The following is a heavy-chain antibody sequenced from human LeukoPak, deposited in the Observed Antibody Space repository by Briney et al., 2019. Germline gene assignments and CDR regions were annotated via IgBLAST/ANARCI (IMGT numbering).Heavy chain of an antibody. V-gene: IGHV5-51*01. CDR1: GYRFTSYW. Sequence: GEPLKISFKGSGYRFTSYWIGWVRPMPGKGLEWMGIIYPGDSDTRYSPSFQGQVTISADKSISTAYLQWSSLKASDTAMYYCARLGTHSGVDPWGQGTLVTVSS. CDR2: IYPGDSDT. D-gene: IGHD3-16*01. J-gene: IGHJ5*02. CDR3: ARLGTHSGVDP.